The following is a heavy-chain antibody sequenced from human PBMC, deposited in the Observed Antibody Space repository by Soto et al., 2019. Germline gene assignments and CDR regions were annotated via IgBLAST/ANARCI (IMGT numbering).Heavy chain of an antibody. CDR3: AHPRGYGVFDAVDI. CDR1: GFIFGTYA. Sequence: GSLRVSFSASGFIFGTYAMNWVRQAPGNGLEWVSAISSSGDSTYYVGSVRGRFTISRDNSINTLYLQMSSLRNEDTAVYYCAHPRGYGVFDAVDIWGQGTMVTVPS. V-gene: IGHV3-23*01. CDR2: ISSSGDST. J-gene: IGHJ3*02. D-gene: IGHD4-17*01.